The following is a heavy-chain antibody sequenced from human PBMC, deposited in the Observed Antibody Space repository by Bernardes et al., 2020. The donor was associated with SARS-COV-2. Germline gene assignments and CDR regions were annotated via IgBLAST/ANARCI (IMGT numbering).Heavy chain of an antibody. CDR3: AKERRYNSAWYPIQFDY. Sequence: GGSLRLSCAASGFTFSSYAMTWVRHAPGKGLEWVSAITGSDDTTYYADSLKGRFTISRDNSKNTLYLHMNSLRAEDTAVYYCAKERRYNSAWYPIQFDYWGQGTLVTVSS. D-gene: IGHD6-19*01. CDR2: ITGSDDTT. J-gene: IGHJ4*02. V-gene: IGHV3-23*01. CDR1: GFTFSSYA.